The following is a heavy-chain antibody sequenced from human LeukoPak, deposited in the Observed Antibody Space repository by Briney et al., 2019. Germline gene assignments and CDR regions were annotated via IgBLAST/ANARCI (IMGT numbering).Heavy chain of an antibody. V-gene: IGHV3-21*06. CDR1: GFTFSSCS. CDR2: ISSSSTYI. Sequence: GGSLRLSCAASGFTFSSCSMNWVRQAPGKGLEWVSFISSSSTYIYYADSLKGRFTISRDNAKNSLYLQMNSLRAEDTAVYYCARDGVAELMSALDYWGQGILVTVSS. D-gene: IGHD1-26*01. CDR3: ARDGVAELMSALDY. J-gene: IGHJ4*02.